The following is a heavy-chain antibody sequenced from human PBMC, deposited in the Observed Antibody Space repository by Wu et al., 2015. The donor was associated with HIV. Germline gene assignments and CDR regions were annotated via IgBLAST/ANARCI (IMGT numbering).Heavy chain of an antibody. J-gene: IGHJ6*03. CDR3: ARPAIEYSSSSRRSVYGNYYYYMDV. D-gene: IGHD6-6*01. CDR1: GYTFTSYG. V-gene: IGHV1-18*01. Sequence: QVQLVQSGAEVKKPGASVKVSCKASGYTFTSYGISWVRQAPGQGLEWMGWISAYNGNTNYAQKLQGRVTMTTDTSTSTAYMELRSLRSDDTAVYYCARPAIEYSSSSRRSVYGNYYYYMDVWGKGTTVTVSS. CDR2: ISAYNGNT.